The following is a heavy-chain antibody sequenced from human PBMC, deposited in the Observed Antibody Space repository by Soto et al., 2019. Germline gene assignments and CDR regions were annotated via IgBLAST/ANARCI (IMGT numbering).Heavy chain of an antibody. CDR1: GGSISSGGYS. CDR2: IYHSGST. V-gene: IGHV4-30-2*01. D-gene: IGHD3-3*01. J-gene: IGHJ4*02. Sequence: PSETLSLTCAVSGGSISSGGYSWSWIRQPPGKGLEWIGYIYHSGSTYYNPSLKSRVTISVDRSKNQFSLKLSSVTAADTAVYYCARLRDPNYDLWSGYPDHYFDYWGQGTLVTVSS. CDR3: ARLRDPNYDLWSGYPDHYFDY.